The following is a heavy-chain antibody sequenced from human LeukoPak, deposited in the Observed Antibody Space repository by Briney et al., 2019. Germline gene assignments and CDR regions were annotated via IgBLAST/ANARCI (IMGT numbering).Heavy chain of an antibody. J-gene: IGHJ5*02. CDR3: ARTQKLWFGELFITGWFDP. CDR1: GYSINTGSY. Sequence: SETLSLTCTVSGYSINTGSYWAWIRQPPGQGLEYIASIYHSGSAYYNPSLRSRVTISVDKSKNQFSLKLSSVTAADTAVYYCARTQKLWFGELFITGWFDPWGQGTLVTVSS. D-gene: IGHD3-10*01. CDR2: IYHSGSA. V-gene: IGHV4-38-2*02.